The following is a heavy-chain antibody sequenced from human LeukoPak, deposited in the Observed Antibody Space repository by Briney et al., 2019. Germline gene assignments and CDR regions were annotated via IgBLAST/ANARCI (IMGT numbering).Heavy chain of an antibody. Sequence: GASVKVSCKASGYTFTSYDFNWVRPATGQGLEWMGLMNPNSGNAGYAHTVQGRDIITRNTTISTAYMELGSLRPENTAVYDCARGGPRYCSSTSCTLAGFQHWGQGTPVTVSS. V-gene: IGHV1-8*03. CDR3: ARGGPRYCSSTSCTLAGFQH. CDR1: GYTFTSYD. J-gene: IGHJ1*01. CDR2: MNPNSGNA. D-gene: IGHD2-2*01.